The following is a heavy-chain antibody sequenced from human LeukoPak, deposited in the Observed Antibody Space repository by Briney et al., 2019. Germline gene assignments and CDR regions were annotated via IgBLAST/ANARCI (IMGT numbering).Heavy chain of an antibody. D-gene: IGHD6-13*01. V-gene: IGHV3-30*18. J-gene: IGHJ4*02. CDR1: GFTFSTYG. CDR2: ISYDGSNK. CDR3: AKDNIVYSSTLDY. Sequence: PGTSLRLSCAASGFTFSTYGMHWVRQAPGKGLEWVAVISYDGSNKYYADSVKGRFTISRDNSKNTLYLQMNSLRAEDTAVYYCAKDNIVYSSTLDYWGQGTLVTVSS.